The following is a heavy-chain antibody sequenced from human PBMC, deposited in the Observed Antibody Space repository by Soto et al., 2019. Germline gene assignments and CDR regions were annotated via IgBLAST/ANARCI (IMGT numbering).Heavy chain of an antibody. V-gene: IGHV3-7*01. Sequence: GGSLRLSCAASGFTFSTYWMSWVSQAPGKGLEWVANIKQDGSEKYYVDSVKGRFTISRDNAKNSLYLQVNSLRAEDTAVYYCARDIMITFGGVIAPTYCFDYWGQGTLVTVSS. CDR1: GFTFSTYW. J-gene: IGHJ4*02. CDR3: ARDIMITFGGVIAPTYCFDY. CDR2: IKQDGSEK. D-gene: IGHD3-16*02.